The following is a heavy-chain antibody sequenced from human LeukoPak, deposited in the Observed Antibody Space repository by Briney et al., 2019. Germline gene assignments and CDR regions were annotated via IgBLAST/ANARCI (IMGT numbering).Heavy chain of an antibody. D-gene: IGHD6-13*01. V-gene: IGHV3-23*01. Sequence: GGSLRLSCAASGFTFSGYAMSWVRQAPGKGLEWVSAISGSGDSTYYGDSVKGRFTISRDNSKNTLYLQMNSLRAEDTAVYYCAKTRPLDSSSWSHGDYWGQGTLVTVSS. CDR2: ISGSGDST. CDR3: AKTRPLDSSSWSHGDY. J-gene: IGHJ4*02. CDR1: GFTFSGYA.